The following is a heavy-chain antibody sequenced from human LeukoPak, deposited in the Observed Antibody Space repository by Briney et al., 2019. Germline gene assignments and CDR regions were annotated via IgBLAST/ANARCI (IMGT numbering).Heavy chain of an antibody. CDR1: GFTFSSYA. V-gene: IGHV3-30-3*01. J-gene: IGHJ6*02. CDR3: ARAGIEYYYDSSGYPATDYYYGMDV. Sequence: PGRSLRLSCAASGFTFSSYAMHWVRQAPGKGLEWVAVISYDGSNKYYADSVKGRFTISRDNSKNTLYLQTNSLRAEDTAVYYCARAGIEYYYDSSGYPATDYYYGMDVWGQGTTVTVSS. D-gene: IGHD3-22*01. CDR2: ISYDGSNK.